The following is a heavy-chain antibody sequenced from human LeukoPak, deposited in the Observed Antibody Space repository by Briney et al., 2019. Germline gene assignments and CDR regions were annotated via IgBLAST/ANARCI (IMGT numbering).Heavy chain of an antibody. D-gene: IGHD3-3*02. CDR1: GFIFSSYA. V-gene: IGHV3-64*02. CDR3: ARRFAAQLAFVDV. CDR2: ISYNGGST. J-gene: IGHJ6*04. Sequence: PGGSLRLSCVASGFIFSSYAMHWVRQAPGKGLEYVSAISYNGGSTYYADSVKGRFTISRDNSKNTLYLQMGSLTAEDMGVYYCARRFAAQLAFVDVWGKGTTVTISS.